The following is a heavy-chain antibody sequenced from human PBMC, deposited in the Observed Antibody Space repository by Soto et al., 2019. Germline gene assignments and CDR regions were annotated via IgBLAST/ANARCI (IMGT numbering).Heavy chain of an antibody. Sequence: QVQLVQSGAEVKKPRASVKVSCKASGYTFTSYGISWVRQAPGQGLEWMGWISAYNGNTNYAQKLQGRVTMTTDTATSTAYMELRSLRSDDTAVYYCARVPRYYYDSSGSGEDYWGQGTLVTVSS. D-gene: IGHD3-22*01. CDR3: ARVPRYYYDSSGSGEDY. CDR2: ISAYNGNT. CDR1: GYTFTSYG. J-gene: IGHJ4*02. V-gene: IGHV1-18*01.